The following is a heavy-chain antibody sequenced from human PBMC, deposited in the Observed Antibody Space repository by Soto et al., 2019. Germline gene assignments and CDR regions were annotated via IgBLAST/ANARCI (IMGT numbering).Heavy chain of an antibody. J-gene: IGHJ4*02. D-gene: IGHD3-9*01. CDR3: ARDPHYDILTAPFDY. CDR1: GFTFSSYS. Sequence: EVQLVESGGGLVKPGGSLRLSCAASGFTFSSYSMNWVRQAPGKGLEWVSSISSSSSYIYYADSVKGRFTISRDNAKNSLYLQMNSLRAEDTAVYYCARDPHYDILTAPFDYWGQGTLVTVSS. V-gene: IGHV3-21*01. CDR2: ISSSSSYI.